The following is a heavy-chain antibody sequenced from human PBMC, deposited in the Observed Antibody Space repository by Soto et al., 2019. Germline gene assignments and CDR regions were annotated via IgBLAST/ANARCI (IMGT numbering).Heavy chain of an antibody. D-gene: IGHD5-18*01. CDR1: GGSISSYY. V-gene: IGHV4-59*01. CDR2: IYYSGST. CDR3: AGIGYSYGYIDY. Sequence: LSLTCTVSGGSISSYYWSWIRQPPGKGLEWIGYIYYSGSTNYNPSLKSRVTISVDTSKNQFSLKLSSVTAADTAVYYCAGIGYSYGYIDYWGQGTLVTVSS. J-gene: IGHJ4*02.